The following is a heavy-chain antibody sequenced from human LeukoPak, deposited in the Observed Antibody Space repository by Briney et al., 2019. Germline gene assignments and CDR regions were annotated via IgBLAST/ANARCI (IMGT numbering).Heavy chain of an antibody. Sequence: GGSLRLSCAASGFTFSDYYMSWIRQAPGKGLEWVSYISSRSSDTNYADSVKGRFTISRDNAKNSLYLQMNSLRAEDTAVYHCTRVGSSGSVDYWGQGTLVTVSS. CDR1: GFTFSDYY. CDR3: TRVGSSGSVDY. CDR2: ISSRSSDT. J-gene: IGHJ4*02. V-gene: IGHV3-11*06. D-gene: IGHD1-1*01.